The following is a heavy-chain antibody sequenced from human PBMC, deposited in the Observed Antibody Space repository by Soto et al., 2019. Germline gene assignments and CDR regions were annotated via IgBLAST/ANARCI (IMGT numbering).Heavy chain of an antibody. V-gene: IGHV4-59*01. CDR1: GGSFNNYY. D-gene: IGHD5-12*01. Sequence: SETLSLTCTVSGGSFNNYYWSWVRQPPGKGLEWIGYVYYSGTHNYNPSLESRLTISVDTSKNQFSLKLNSVTAEDTAVYYCARVQMATRYFDYWGQGALVTVSS. CDR2: VYYSGTH. CDR3: ARVQMATRYFDY. J-gene: IGHJ4*02.